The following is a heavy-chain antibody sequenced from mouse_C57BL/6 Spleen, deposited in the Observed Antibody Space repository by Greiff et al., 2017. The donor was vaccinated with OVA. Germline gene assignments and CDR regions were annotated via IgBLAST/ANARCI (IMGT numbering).Heavy chain of an antibody. J-gene: IGHJ4*01. CDR3: ARWVYYGSSGAMDY. Sequence: QVQLQQPGAELVKPGASVKLSCKASGYTFTSYWMHWVKQRPGQGLEWIGMIHPNSGSTNYNEKFQSKATLTVDKSSSTAYMQLSSLTSEDSAVYYCARWVYYGSSGAMDYWGQGTSVTVSS. V-gene: IGHV1-64*01. D-gene: IGHD1-1*01. CDR1: GYTFTSYW. CDR2: IHPNSGST.